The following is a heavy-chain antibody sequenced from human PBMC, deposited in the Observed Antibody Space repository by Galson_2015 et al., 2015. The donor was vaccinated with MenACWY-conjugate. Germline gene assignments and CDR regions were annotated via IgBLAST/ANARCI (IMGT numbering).Heavy chain of an antibody. D-gene: IGHD2-15*01. Sequence: SLRLSCAASGFTFSDYDMSWIRQAPGKGLEWVSYISSGGSSINHAEFVKGRFTISRDNAKISQYLQMNSLRAEDTAVYYCAREGGAAKEFDYWGQGTLVTVSS. J-gene: IGHJ4*02. CDR3: AREGGAAKEFDY. CDR2: ISSGGSSI. CDR1: GFTFSDYD. V-gene: IGHV3-11*01.